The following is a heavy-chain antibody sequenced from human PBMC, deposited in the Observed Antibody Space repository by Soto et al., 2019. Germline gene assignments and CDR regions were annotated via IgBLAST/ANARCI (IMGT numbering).Heavy chain of an antibody. CDR3: ARSLSSSSGYFDP. V-gene: IGHV4-30-4*02. D-gene: IGHD6-6*01. CDR2: IYQPGKT. J-gene: IGHJ5*02. CDR1: GDFIASGDYY. Sequence: SETLYLTCDVSGDFIASGDYYRTWIRQPPGKGLEYIGYIYQPGKTYYTPSLKSRPLISLDTSKSQFFLRLTSVTAADTAMYYCARSLSSSSGYFDPWGQGPLATVSS.